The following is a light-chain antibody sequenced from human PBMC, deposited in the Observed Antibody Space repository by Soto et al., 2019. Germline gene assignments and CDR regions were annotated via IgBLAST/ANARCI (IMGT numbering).Light chain of an antibody. Sequence: QSALTQPASVSGSPGQSITISCTGTSSDVGTYNLVSWYQQSPGKAPKLMIYEVSKRPSGVSNRFSGSKSGNTASLTISGLQAEDEADYYCCSYAGSSTHVVFGGGTKVTVL. CDR2: EVS. V-gene: IGLV2-23*02. CDR1: SSDVGTYNL. CDR3: CSYAGSSTHVV. J-gene: IGLJ2*01.